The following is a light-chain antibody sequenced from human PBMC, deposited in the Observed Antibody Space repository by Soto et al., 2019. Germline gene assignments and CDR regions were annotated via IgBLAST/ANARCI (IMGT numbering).Light chain of an antibody. CDR3: HQRQSGPRT. CDR2: QTS. Sequence: EIVLTQSPAPLSSFPGDRVTLSCRASQYINTRLAWYQHRPVQATRLLIYQTSLSAAGIPARFSASGSGTDFTLTIGDVQPEDFALYYGHQRQSGPRTFGQGTKVDI. J-gene: IGKJ1*01. CDR1: QYINTR. V-gene: IGKV3-11*01.